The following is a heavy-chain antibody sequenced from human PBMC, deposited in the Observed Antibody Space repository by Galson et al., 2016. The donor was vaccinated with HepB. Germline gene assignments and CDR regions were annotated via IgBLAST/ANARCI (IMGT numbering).Heavy chain of an antibody. CDR3: VRRGTSSGGYYYYGLDV. Sequence: QSGAEVKKPGESLQISCKASGYTFSHYWIAWVRQMPGKGLEWMGNIYPDDSNVRYSPSLEGHVTISAARSSDTAYLQWNSLRASDTAIYFWVRRGTSSGGYYYYGLDVWGQGTAVTVSS. J-gene: IGHJ6*02. CDR2: IYPDDSNV. CDR1: GYTFSHYW. V-gene: IGHV5-51*01. D-gene: IGHD6-25*01.